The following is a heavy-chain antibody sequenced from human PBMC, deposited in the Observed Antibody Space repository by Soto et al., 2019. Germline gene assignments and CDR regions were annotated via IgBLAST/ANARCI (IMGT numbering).Heavy chain of an antibody. D-gene: IGHD6-6*01. Sequence: GGSLRLSCAASGFTFSTYGMSWVRQAPGKGLEWVSAIGGSGGNTYYADSVKGRFTISRDNSKNTLYLQMNSLGVDDTAVYYCAKDRGAIAARRDFDYWGQGTLVTVSS. CDR1: GFTFSTYG. J-gene: IGHJ4*02. V-gene: IGHV3-23*01. CDR3: AKDRGAIAARRDFDY. CDR2: IGGSGGNT.